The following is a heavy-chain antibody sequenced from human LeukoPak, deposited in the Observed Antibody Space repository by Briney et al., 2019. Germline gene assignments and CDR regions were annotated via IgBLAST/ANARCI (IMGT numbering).Heavy chain of an antibody. J-gene: IGHJ4*02. Sequence: GGSLRLSCAGPGFPFNFYAMSWVRQAPGKGLEWVSAMSSSDDGRYYAASVRGRFTISRDTSRSTLYLQMNSLRAEDAAVYYCAKAPVTSCRGAFCYPFDYWGQGTLVTVSS. CDR3: AKAPVTSCRGAFCYPFDY. CDR2: MSSSDDGR. CDR1: GFPFNFYA. D-gene: IGHD2-15*01. V-gene: IGHV3-23*01.